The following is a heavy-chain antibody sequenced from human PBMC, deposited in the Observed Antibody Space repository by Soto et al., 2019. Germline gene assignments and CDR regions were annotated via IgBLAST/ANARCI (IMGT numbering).Heavy chain of an antibody. V-gene: IGHV1-18*01. D-gene: IGHD5-12*01. CDR2: ISAYNGNT. CDR1: GYTFTSYG. Sequence: QVQLVQSGAEVKKPGASVKVSCKASGYTFTSYGIIWVRQAPGQGLEWMGWISAYNGNTNYAQKLQGRVTMTTDTSTITAYMELRSLRSADTAVYYCASRKGLDYYYGMDVWGQGTTVTVSS. CDR3: ASRKGLDYYYGMDV. J-gene: IGHJ6*02.